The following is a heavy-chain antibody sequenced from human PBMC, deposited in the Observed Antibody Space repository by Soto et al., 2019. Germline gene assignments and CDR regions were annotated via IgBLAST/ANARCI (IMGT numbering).Heavy chain of an antibody. CDR2: INHSGST. CDR1: GDSISSTFW. CDR3: ARGRVYYYGSGSYDYYYGMDV. D-gene: IGHD3-10*01. Sequence: SVTLSLTCAVSGDSISSTFWWTWVRQPPGKGLEWIGEINHSGSTNYNPSLKSRVTISVDTSKNQFSLKLSSVTAADTAVYYCARGRVYYYGSGSYDYYYGMDVWGQGTTVTVSS. V-gene: IGHV4-4*02. J-gene: IGHJ6*02.